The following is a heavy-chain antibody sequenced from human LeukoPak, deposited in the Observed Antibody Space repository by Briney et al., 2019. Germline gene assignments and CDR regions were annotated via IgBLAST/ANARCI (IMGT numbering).Heavy chain of an antibody. V-gene: IGHV3-7*03. J-gene: IGHJ5*02. CDR2: IKKDGSEK. CDR3: ARGAVAANNWFDP. CDR1: GFTFSSYW. Sequence: GGSLRLSCAASGFTFSSYWMSWVRQAPGKGLEWVANIKKDGSEKYYVDSVKGRFTISRDNAKTSLYLQMNSLRAEDTAVYYCARGAVAANNWFDPWGQGTLVTVSS. D-gene: IGHD6-19*01.